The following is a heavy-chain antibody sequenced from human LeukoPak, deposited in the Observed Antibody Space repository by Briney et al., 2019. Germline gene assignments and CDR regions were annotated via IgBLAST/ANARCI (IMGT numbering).Heavy chain of an antibody. V-gene: IGHV5-51*01. CDR3: ARRGSGTYFPFDY. CDR2: IYPGDSDT. Sequence: GESLKISCKTSGYSFTTYWIGWVRQMPGTGLEWVGAIYPGDSDTRYSPSFQGQVTISVDKSISTAYLQWSSLKASDTAMYYCARRGSGTYFPFDYWGQGTLVTVSS. J-gene: IGHJ4*02. CDR1: GYSFTTYW. D-gene: IGHD1-26*01.